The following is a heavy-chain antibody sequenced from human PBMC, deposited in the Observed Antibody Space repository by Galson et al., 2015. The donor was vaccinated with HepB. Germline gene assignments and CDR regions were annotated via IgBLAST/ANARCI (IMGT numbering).Heavy chain of an antibody. CDR2: IWYDGSNK. CDR3: ASLGGSYIIDV. Sequence: SLRLSCAASGFTFSSYGMHWVRQAPGKGLEWVAVIWYDGSNKYYADSVKGRFTISRDNSKNTLYLQMNSLTAEDTAVYYCASLGGSYIIDVWGQGTTVTVSS. D-gene: IGHD1-26*01. J-gene: IGHJ6*02. V-gene: IGHV3-33*01. CDR1: GFTFSSYG.